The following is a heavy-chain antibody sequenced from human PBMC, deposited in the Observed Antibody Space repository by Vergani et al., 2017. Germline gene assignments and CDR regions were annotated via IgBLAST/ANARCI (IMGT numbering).Heavy chain of an antibody. J-gene: IGHJ4*02. CDR1: GDSISSGSYY. V-gene: IGHV4-61*02. CDR3: ARAAYGADSFDY. CDR2: SYTSGST. D-gene: IGHD1-26*01. Sequence: QVQLQESGPGLVKPSQTLSLTCTVSGDSISSGSYYWSWIRQPAGKGLEWIGRSYTSGSTNYNPSLKSRVTISVDTSKNQFSLKLSSVTAADTAVYYCARAAYGADSFDYWGQGTLVTVSS.